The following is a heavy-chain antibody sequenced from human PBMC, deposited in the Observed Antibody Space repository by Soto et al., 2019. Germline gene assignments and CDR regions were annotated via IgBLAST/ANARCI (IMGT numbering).Heavy chain of an antibody. D-gene: IGHD2-2*01. CDR1: GYTFTSYA. CDR2: ISTANGNT. J-gene: IGHJ4*02. V-gene: IGHV1-3*04. Sequence: QVQLVQSGAEVKKPGASVKVSCKASGYTFTSYAMHWVRQAPGQRPEWMGWISTANGNTKYSQKFQGRVTIIRDTSASTAYMELSSLRSEDTAVYYCARGRRLVVPAADIDYWGQGTLVTVSS. CDR3: ARGRRLVVPAADIDY.